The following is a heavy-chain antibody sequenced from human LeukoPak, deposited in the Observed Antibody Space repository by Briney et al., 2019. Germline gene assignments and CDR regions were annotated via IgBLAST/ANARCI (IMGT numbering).Heavy chain of an antibody. CDR3: ARKGIYRGSLDY. CDR1: GGSLSGYY. J-gene: IGHJ4*02. D-gene: IGHD3-16*02. CDR2: INHSGST. V-gene: IGHV4-34*01. Sequence: SETLSLTCAVYGGSLSGYYWSWIRQPPGKGLEWIGEINHSGSTNYNPSLKSRVTISVDTSKNQFSLKLSSVTAADTAVYYCARKGIYRGSLDYWGQGTLVTVSS.